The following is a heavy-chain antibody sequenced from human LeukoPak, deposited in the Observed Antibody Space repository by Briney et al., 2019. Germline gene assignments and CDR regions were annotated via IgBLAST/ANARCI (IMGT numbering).Heavy chain of an antibody. CDR3: ARDLTHRRNYDNSGYQIVPAF. J-gene: IGHJ4*02. CDR1: GYTFTGYY. D-gene: IGHD3-22*01. CDR2: INPNTGGT. V-gene: IGHV1-2*02. Sequence: GASVKVSCKASGYTFTGYYVHWVRQAPGQGLEWMGWINPNTGGTNYAQKFQGRVTLTRDTSIGTACMELSSLRSDDTAVYYCARDLTHRRNYDNSGYQIVPAFWGQGTLVTVTS.